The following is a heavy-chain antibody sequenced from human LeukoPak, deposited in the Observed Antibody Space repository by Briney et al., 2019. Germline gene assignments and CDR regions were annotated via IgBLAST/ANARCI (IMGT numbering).Heavy chain of an antibody. CDR2: IYSGGST. V-gene: IGHV3-66*01. CDR3: ARTITMVRGVISASDY. D-gene: IGHD3-10*01. Sequence: GGSLRLSCAASGFTVSSNYMSWVRQAPGKGLEWVSVIYSGGSTYYADSVKGRFTISRDNSKNTLYLQMNSLRAEDTAVYYCARTITMVRGVISASDYWGQGTLVTVSS. J-gene: IGHJ4*02. CDR1: GFTVSSNY.